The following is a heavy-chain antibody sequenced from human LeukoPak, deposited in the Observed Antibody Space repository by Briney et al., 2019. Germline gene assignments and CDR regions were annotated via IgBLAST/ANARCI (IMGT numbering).Heavy chain of an antibody. Sequence: GGSLRLSCAASGFTISSNYMSWVRQAPGKGLEWVSVIYSGGSTYYPDSVKGRFTISRDNSKNTLYLQMNSLRAEDTAVYYCARGTMFPYYFDYWGQGTLVTVSS. CDR1: GFTISSNY. CDR3: ARGTMFPYYFDY. J-gene: IGHJ4*02. CDR2: IYSGGST. D-gene: IGHD3-10*02. V-gene: IGHV3-53*01.